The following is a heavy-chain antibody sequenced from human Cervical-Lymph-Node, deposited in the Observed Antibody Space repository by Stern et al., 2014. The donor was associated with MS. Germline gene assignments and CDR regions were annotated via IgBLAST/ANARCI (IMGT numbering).Heavy chain of an antibody. CDR3: AHRYCSGGSCYLAFDY. CDR2: IYLDDDK. V-gene: IGHV2-5*02. D-gene: IGHD2-15*01. J-gene: IGHJ4*02. CDR1: GFSLSTSGVG. Sequence: QVTLRESGPTLVKPTQTLTLTCTFSGFSLSTSGVGVGWIRQPPGKALEWLALIYLDDDKRSSPSLKSRLTITKDTSKNQVVLTMTNMDPVDTATYYCAHRYCSGGSCYLAFDYWGQGTLVTVSS.